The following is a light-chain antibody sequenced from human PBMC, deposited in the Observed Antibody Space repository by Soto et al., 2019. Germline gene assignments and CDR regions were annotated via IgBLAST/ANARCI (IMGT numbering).Light chain of an antibody. CDR2: AAS. J-gene: IGKJ1*01. Sequence: DIQMTQSPSSLSTSVGDRVTITCRASHSISSYLSWYQQKPGKAPKRLIYAASSLQSGVPSRFSGSGSGTDFTLTISGLQPADFATYYCQQTYSTPWTFGHGTKVEIK. V-gene: IGKV1-39*01. CDR3: QQTYSTPWT. CDR1: HSISSY.